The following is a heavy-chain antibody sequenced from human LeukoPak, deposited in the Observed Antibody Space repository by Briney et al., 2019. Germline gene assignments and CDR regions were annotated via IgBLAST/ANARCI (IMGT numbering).Heavy chain of an antibody. D-gene: IGHD7-27*01. CDR2: IDPYNGHT. J-gene: IGHJ3*01. CDR3: ARGMGNEGLTS. CDR1: GYIFRKYA. V-gene: IGHV1-18*01. Sequence: EASVKVSCKASGYIFRKYAITWVRQAPGQGLEWMGWIDPYNGHTNRAQNFQGRVTMSTDTLTNTADMELTRLRSDDTAVYYCARGMGNEGLTSWGPGTLVTVSS.